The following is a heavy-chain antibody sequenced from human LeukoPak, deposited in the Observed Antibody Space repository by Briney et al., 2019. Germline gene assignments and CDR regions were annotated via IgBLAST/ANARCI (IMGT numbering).Heavy chain of an antibody. J-gene: IGHJ4*02. V-gene: IGHV3-23*01. Sequence: GGSLRLSCAASGFDFSICAMTWVRQAPGKGLEWVASIDSPGETYYADSVKGRFADSRENSQNTVFLQLTSLTAEDTAIYYCAKDATPGNSIWDYFAYWGQGALVTVSS. CDR3: AKDATPGNSIWDYFAY. CDR1: GFDFSICA. D-gene: IGHD2-15*01. CDR2: IDSPGET.